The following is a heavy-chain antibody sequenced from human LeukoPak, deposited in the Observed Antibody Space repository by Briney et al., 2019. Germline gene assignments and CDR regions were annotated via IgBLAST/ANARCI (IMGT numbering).Heavy chain of an antibody. CDR1: GFTFSSYW. D-gene: IGHD5-18*01. CDR3: ARDLSGVTGYTYGRGIDY. J-gene: IGHJ4*02. V-gene: IGHV3-7*01. CDR2: IKQDGSEK. Sequence: GGSLRLSCAASGFTFSSYWMSWVRQAPGKGLEWVANIKQDGSEKYYVDSVKGRFTISRDNAKKSLYLQMNSLRAEDTAVYYCARDLSGVTGYTYGRGIDYWGQGTLVTVSS.